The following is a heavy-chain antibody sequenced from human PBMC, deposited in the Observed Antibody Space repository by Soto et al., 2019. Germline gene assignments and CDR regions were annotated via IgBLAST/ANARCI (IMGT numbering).Heavy chain of an antibody. Sequence: GESLKISCRTSGYKFTSSWIAWVRQMPGKGLEWMGIIFPSDSDTRYSPSFQGQVTISADRSTSTVFLQWASLKASDTAVYFCARKDKSGYFNWFDPWGQGTLVTVS. J-gene: IGHJ5*02. D-gene: IGHD3-22*01. CDR2: IFPSDSDT. CDR1: GYKFTSSW. CDR3: ARKDKSGYFNWFDP. V-gene: IGHV5-51*01.